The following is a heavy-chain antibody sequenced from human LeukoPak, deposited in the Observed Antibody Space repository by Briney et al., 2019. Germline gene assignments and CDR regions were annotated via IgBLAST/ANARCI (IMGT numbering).Heavy chain of an antibody. J-gene: IGHJ4*02. CDR2: IKEDGTAK. D-gene: IGHD2-2*01. V-gene: IGHV3-7*01. Sequence: PGGSLRLSCAASGFTFSSSWMAWVRQAPGKGLEWVGNIKEDGTAKNYVVSVRGRFTISRDNAKNSLYLQMNSLRAEDTAVYYCAKDRCSSTSCYQAYYFDYWGQGTLVTVSS. CDR1: GFTFSSSW. CDR3: AKDRCSSTSCYQAYYFDY.